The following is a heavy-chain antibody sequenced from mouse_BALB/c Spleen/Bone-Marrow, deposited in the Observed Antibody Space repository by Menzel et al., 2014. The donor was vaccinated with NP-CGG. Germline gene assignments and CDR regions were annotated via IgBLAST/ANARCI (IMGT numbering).Heavy chain of an antibody. D-gene: IGHD4-1*02. Sequence: EVMLVESEGDLVKPGGSLKLSCAASGFTFSSYGMSCVRQTPDKRLEWVATINNGGTYTYYPDSVKGRFTISRDNAKNTLYLQMSSLKSEDTAMYYCALNWDSAYWGQGTLVTVSA. V-gene: IGHV5-6*01. CDR2: INNGGTYT. CDR1: GFTFSSYG. J-gene: IGHJ3*01. CDR3: ALNWDSAY.